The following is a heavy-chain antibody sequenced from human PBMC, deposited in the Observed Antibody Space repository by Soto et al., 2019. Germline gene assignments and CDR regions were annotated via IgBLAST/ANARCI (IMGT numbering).Heavy chain of an antibody. CDR1: GGSISSYY. J-gene: IGHJ6*02. CDR2: IYYSGST. Sequence: PSETLSLTCTVSGGSISSYYWSWIRQPPGKGLEWIGYIYYSGSTNYNPSLKSRVTISVDTSKNQFSLKLSSVTAADTAVYYCARLDFWSGYYSDSSYGMDVWGQGTTVTVSS. CDR3: ARLDFWSGYYSDSSYGMDV. D-gene: IGHD3-3*01. V-gene: IGHV4-59*01.